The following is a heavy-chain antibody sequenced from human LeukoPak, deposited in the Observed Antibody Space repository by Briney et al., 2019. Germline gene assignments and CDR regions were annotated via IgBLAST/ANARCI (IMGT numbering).Heavy chain of an antibody. V-gene: IGHV1-69*05. J-gene: IGHJ5*02. CDR2: IIPIFGTA. Sequence: ASVKVSCKASGGTFSSYAISWLRQAPGQGLEWMGGIIPIFGTANYAQKFQGRVTITTDESTSTAYMELSSLRSEDTAVYYCARDLPGWPNWFDPWGQGALVTVSS. CDR1: GGTFSSYA. CDR3: ARDLPGWPNWFDP. D-gene: IGHD5-24*01.